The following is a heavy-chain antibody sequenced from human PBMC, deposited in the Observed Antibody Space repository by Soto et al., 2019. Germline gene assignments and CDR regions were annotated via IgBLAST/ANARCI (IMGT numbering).Heavy chain of an antibody. CDR1: GXSLSKFS. V-gene: IGHV3-33*01. D-gene: IGHD3-22*01. CDR2: IGFDGSKR. Sequence: QPXGSLRLSCAASGXSLSKFSMHWVRQAPGKGLECVAVIGFDGSKRDYADSVKGRFTVSRDNSENTLSLQMNNLRADDTGVYYCAREGDSSGYQVYFDSWGQGTVLTVSP. J-gene: IGHJ4*02. CDR3: AREGDSSGYQVYFDS.